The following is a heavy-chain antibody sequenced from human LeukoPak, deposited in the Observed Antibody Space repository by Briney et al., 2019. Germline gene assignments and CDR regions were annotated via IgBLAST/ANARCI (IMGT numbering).Heavy chain of an antibody. CDR2: INHSGST. D-gene: IGHD6-6*01. V-gene: IGHV4-34*01. CDR1: GGSFSGYY. CDR3: ARASARPKRGVAY. J-gene: IGHJ4*02. Sequence: SETLSLTCAVYGGSFSGYYWSWIRQPPGKGLEWIGEINHSGSTNYNPSLKSRVTISVDTSKTQFSLKLISVTAAATAVYSCARASARPKRGVAYWGQGTLVTVSS.